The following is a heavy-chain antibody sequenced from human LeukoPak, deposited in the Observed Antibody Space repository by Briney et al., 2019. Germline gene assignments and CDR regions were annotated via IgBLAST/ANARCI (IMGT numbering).Heavy chain of an antibody. V-gene: IGHV3-21*01. CDR2: ISSSSNYI. CDR1: GFTFSSYS. Sequence: GGSLRLSCAASGFTFSSYSMNWVRQTPGKGLECVSSISSSSNYIYYADSVRGRFTISRDNAKNSLYLQMNSLTAEDTAVYYCARAVASSFDYWGQGTLVTVSS. D-gene: IGHD5-12*01. CDR3: ARAVASSFDY. J-gene: IGHJ4*02.